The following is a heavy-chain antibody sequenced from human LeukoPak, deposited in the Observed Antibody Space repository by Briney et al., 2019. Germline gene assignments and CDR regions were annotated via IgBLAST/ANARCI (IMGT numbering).Heavy chain of an antibody. CDR2: IYYSGST. D-gene: IGHD4-17*01. Sequence: SETLSLTCTVSGGSISSYYWSWIRQPPGKGLEWIGYIYYSGSTNYNPSLKSRVTISVDTSKNQFSLKLSSVTAADTAVYYCARDGAVTTPYAFDIWGQGTMVTVSS. V-gene: IGHV4-59*01. CDR1: GGSISSYY. CDR3: ARDGAVTTPYAFDI. J-gene: IGHJ3*02.